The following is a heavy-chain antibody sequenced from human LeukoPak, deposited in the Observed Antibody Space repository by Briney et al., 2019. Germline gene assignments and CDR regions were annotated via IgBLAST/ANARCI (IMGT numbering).Heavy chain of an antibody. D-gene: IGHD3-10*01. CDR1: GGSISRSNYY. J-gene: IGHJ4*02. V-gene: IGHV4-39*01. Sequence: RPSETLSLTCTVSGGSISRSNYYWGRIRQPPGKGLEWIGSIYYSGSTYYNPSLRSRVTIPVDTSKNQFSLKLSSVTAADTAVYYCARGHRARSLDYWGQGTLVTVSS. CDR3: ARGHRARSLDY. CDR2: IYYSGST.